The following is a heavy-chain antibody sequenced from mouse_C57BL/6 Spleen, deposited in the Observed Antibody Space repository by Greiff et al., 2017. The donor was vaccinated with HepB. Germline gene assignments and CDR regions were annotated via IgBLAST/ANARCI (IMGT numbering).Heavy chain of an antibody. CDR1: GYAFSSSW. J-gene: IGHJ1*03. CDR2: IYPGDGDT. CDR3: ARLEGGDWYFDV. Sequence: QVQLQQSGPELVKPGASVKISCKASGYAFSSSWMNWVKQRPGKGLEWIGRIYPGDGDTNYNGKFKGKATLTADNSSSTAYMQLSSLTSEDSAVYFCARLEGGDWYFDVWGTGTTVTVSS. V-gene: IGHV1-82*01.